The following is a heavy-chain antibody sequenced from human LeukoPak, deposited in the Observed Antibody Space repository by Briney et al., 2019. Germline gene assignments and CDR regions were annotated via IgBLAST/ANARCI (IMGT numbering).Heavy chain of an antibody. CDR1: GGSISSSSYY. CDR2: IYYSGST. J-gene: IGHJ4*02. CDR3: ARGQGGYFDY. D-gene: IGHD1-26*01. V-gene: IGHV4-39*07. Sequence: SETLSLTCTVSGGSISSSSYYWGWIRQPPGKGLEWIGSIYYSGSTYYDPSLRSRVTISVDTSKNQFSLKLSSVTAADTAVYYCARGQGGYFDYWGQGTLVTVSS.